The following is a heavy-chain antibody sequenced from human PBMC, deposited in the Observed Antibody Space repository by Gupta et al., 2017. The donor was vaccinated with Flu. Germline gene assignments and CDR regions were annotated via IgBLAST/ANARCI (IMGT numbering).Heavy chain of an antibody. CDR2: IWYDGSHK. V-gene: IGHV3-33*01. CDR3: ARAFYSARGDHYMDV. J-gene: IGHJ6*03. Sequence: APGKWLEWVALIWYDGSHKNYADSVKGRLTISRDNSKNTLYLEMNSLRAEDTAVYHCARAFYSARGDHYMDVWGKGTTVTVSS. D-gene: IGHD1-26*01.